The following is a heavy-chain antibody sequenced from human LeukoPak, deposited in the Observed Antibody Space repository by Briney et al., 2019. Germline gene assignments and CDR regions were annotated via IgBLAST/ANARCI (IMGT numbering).Heavy chain of an antibody. CDR1: GFTFSDHY. J-gene: IGHJ4*02. Sequence: GGSLRLSCAVSGFTFSDHYMDWVRQAPGKGLEWVGRIRNKAKGYTTEYAASVKGRFTISRDDSKHSLYLQMNSLKTEDTAVYYCARGFNGLDSKVGENWGQGTLVTVSS. V-gene: IGHV3-72*01. D-gene: IGHD1-26*01. CDR3: ARGFNGLDSKVGEN. CDR2: IRNKAKGYTT.